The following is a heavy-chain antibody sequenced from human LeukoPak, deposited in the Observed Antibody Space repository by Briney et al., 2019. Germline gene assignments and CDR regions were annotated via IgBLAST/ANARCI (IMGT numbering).Heavy chain of an antibody. CDR1: GGSFSGYY. CDR3: ARGFGNRYYYGSGSLAY. CDR2: INHSGST. Sequence: SETLSLTCAVYGGSFSGYYWSWIRQPPGKGLEWIGEINHSGSTNYNPSLKSRVTISVDTSKNQFSLKLSSVTAADTAVYYCARGFGNRYYYGSGSLAYWSQGTLVTVSS. J-gene: IGHJ4*02. D-gene: IGHD3-10*01. V-gene: IGHV4-34*01.